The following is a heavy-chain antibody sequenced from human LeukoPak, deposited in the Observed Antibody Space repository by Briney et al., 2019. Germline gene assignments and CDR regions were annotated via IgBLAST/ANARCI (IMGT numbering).Heavy chain of an antibody. V-gene: IGHV3-23*01. CDR2: ISGSSGST. J-gene: IGHJ6*03. D-gene: IGHD2-15*01. CDR3: ARGALLRGRYYYYMDV. CDR1: GFTFSSYG. Sequence: SGGSLRLSCAASGFTFSSYGMNWVRQAPGKGLEWVSIISGSSGSTHYADSVKGRFTISRDNSKNTLYLQMNSLRAEDTAVYYCARGALLRGRYYYYMDVWGKGTSVTISS.